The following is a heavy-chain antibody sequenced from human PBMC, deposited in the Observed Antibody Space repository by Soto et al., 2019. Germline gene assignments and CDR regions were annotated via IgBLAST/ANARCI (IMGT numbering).Heavy chain of an antibody. D-gene: IGHD5-12*01. Sequence: QVQLQESGPGLVKPSETLSLTCTVSGGSISSYYWSWIRQPAGKGLEWIGRVYTSGSTNYNPSLRSRDTMSVDTSKNQFSLKLNSVTAADTAVYYCARDRPIVATSGYGMDVWGQGTAVTVSS. CDR3: ARDRPIVATSGYGMDV. CDR2: VYTSGST. J-gene: IGHJ6*02. CDR1: GGSISSYY. V-gene: IGHV4-4*07.